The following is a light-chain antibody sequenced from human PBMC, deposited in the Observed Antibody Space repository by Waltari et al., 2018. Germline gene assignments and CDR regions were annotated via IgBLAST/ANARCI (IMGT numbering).Light chain of an antibody. CDR2: EDK. Sequence: YELTQPSSVSVSPGQTASITCSGDQLGHNFASWYQQKPGQSPVVVIYEDKKRPPGLPERFSGSNSGNAATLTISGTQAVDEADYYCQTWDGTTAVFGGGTKLTVL. J-gene: IGLJ3*02. CDR1: QLGHNF. CDR3: QTWDGTTAV. V-gene: IGLV3-1*01.